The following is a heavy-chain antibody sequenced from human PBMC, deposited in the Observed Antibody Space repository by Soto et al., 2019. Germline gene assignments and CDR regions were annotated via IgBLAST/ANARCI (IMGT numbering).Heavy chain of an antibody. V-gene: IGHV1-8*01. CDR3: ARVKGYYDFWSGYPTYMDV. CDR2: MNPNSGNT. J-gene: IGHJ6*03. CDR1: GYTFTSYD. D-gene: IGHD3-3*01. Sequence: ASVKVSCKASGYTFTSYDINWVRQATGQGLEWMGWMNPNSGNTGYAQKLQGRVTMTRNTSISTAYKELSSLRSEDTAVYYCARVKGYYDFWSGYPTYMDVWGKGTTVPV.